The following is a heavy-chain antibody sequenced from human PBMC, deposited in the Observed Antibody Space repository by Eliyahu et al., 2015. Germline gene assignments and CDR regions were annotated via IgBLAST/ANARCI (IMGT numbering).Heavy chain of an antibody. CDR2: IYYSGGT. J-gene: IGHJ5*02. CDR1: GGSISXSSYY. CDR3: AKDLGTYYGSGSYLEDWFDP. Sequence: QLQLQESGPGLVKPSETLSLTCTVSGGSISXSSYYWGWXRQPPGKGLEGIGGIYYSGGTYYNPXLKSRVTISVDTSKNQFSLKLSSVTAADTAVYYCAKDLGTYYGSGSYLEDWFDPWGQGTLVTVSS. D-gene: IGHD3-10*01. V-gene: IGHV4-39*01.